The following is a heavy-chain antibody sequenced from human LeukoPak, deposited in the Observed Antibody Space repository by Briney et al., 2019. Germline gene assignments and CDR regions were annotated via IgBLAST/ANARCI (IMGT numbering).Heavy chain of an antibody. CDR3: ASRRLHLNYFGMDV. CDR1: GDSVSSNSAT. J-gene: IGHJ6*02. D-gene: IGHD5-24*01. CDR2: TYYRSKWYI. V-gene: IGHV6-1*01. Sequence: SQTPSLTCGISGDSVSSNSATWNWIRQSPSRGLEWLGRTYYRSKWYIDYAVSVKSRITINPDTSKNQFSLLLNSVTPEDTAVYYCASRRLHLNYFGMDVWGQGTTVTVSS.